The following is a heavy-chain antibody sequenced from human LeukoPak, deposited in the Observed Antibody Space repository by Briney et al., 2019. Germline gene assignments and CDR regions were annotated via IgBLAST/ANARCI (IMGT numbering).Heavy chain of an antibody. V-gene: IGHV3-30*18. CDR1: GFTFSNYD. Sequence: GGSLRLSCAASGFTFSNYDMHWVRQAPGKGLEWVAVISYDGSNKYYADSVKGRFTISRDNSKNTLYLQMNSLRAEDTAVYYCAKDGDLWYVTYYFDYWGQGTLVTVSS. CDR2: ISYDGSNK. J-gene: IGHJ4*02. D-gene: IGHD3-10*01. CDR3: AKDGDLWYVTYYFDY.